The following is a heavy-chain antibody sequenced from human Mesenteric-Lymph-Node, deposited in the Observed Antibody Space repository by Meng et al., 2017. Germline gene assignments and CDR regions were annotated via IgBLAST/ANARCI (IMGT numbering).Heavy chain of an antibody. Sequence: QVQLVQSGAEVKKPGASVKVSCKASGYTFTSYDINWVRQATGQGLEWMGWMNADNGNTGYAQKFQGRVIMTRNTSISTAYMELSSLRSGDTAVYYCARVPRRLKDPKNWFDPWGQGTLVTVSS. J-gene: IGHJ5*02. CDR3: ARVPRRLKDPKNWFDP. V-gene: IGHV1-8*01. CDR2: MNADNGNT. CDR1: GYTFTSYD. D-gene: IGHD4/OR15-4a*01.